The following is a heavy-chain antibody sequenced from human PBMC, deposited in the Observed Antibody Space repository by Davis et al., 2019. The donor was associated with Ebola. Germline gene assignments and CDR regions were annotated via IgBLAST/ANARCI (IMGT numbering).Heavy chain of an antibody. J-gene: IGHJ4*02. CDR1: GYTFTGYY. D-gene: IGHD2-15*01. V-gene: IGHV1-2*02. CDR2: IYPNSGGT. Sequence: AASVKVSCKTSGYTFTGYYLHWVRQAPGQGLEWMGWIYPNSGGTNYAQSFQGRVTMTRDSSLSTAYMELNRLTSDDTAVYYCARDGGSCRGGSCQGYFDYWGQGTLVTVSS. CDR3: ARDGGSCRGGSCQGYFDY.